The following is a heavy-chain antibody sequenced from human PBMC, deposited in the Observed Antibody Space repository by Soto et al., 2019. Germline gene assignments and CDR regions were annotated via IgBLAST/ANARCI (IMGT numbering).Heavy chain of an antibody. CDR3: ARQASYSSSWFQLSAY. CDR1: GFTFSSYW. CDR2: IKQDGTEK. V-gene: IGHV3-7*04. Sequence: PGGSLRLSCAASGFTFSSYWMSWVRQAPGKGLEWVANIKQDGTEKYYVDSVKGRFTISRDNARNSLFLQMNSLRAEDTAVYFCARQASYSSSWFQLSAYWGQGTLVTVSS. D-gene: IGHD6-13*01. J-gene: IGHJ4*02.